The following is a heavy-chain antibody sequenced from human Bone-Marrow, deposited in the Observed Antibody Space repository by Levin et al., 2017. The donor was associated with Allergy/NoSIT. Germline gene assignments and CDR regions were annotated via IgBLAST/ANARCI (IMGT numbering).Heavy chain of an antibody. CDR1: GYTFTTYP. J-gene: IGHJ4*02. D-gene: IGHD3-16*01. CDR2: INAGNGDT. V-gene: IGHV1-3*01. Sequence: GESLKISCKASGYTFTTYPMYWMRQAPGQRLEWMGWINAGNGDTKYSQNFQGRVTMTRDTSASTAYMELSSLRFEDTAVYYCALWGGGALDYWGQGSLVIVSS. CDR3: ALWGGGALDY.